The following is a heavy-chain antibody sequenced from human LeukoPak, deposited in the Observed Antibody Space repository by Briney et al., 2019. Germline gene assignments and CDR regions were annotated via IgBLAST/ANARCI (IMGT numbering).Heavy chain of an antibody. Sequence: GGSLRLSCAASGFTFSDYYMSWIRQAPGKGLEWVSYISKNSVTHYADSVRGRLTISIDNAQNSLHLQMNNLRAEDTAKYYCVRDQYYDSSGDPDAFDIWGQGTMVTVSS. CDR2: ISKNSVT. CDR1: GFTFSDYY. CDR3: VRDQYYDSSGDPDAFDI. D-gene: IGHD3-22*01. V-gene: IGHV3-11*06. J-gene: IGHJ3*02.